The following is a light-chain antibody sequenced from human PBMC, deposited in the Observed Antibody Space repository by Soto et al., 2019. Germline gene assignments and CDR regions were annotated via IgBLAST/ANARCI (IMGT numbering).Light chain of an antibody. Sequence: QSALTQPASVSGSPGQPITISCSGTTTDVGSSDYVSWYQQHPGKAPELIIYEVTNRPSGVSHRFSGSKSGSTASLTISGLQPEDEADYYCCSYSTTNSPVVFGGGTKVTVL. CDR2: EVT. CDR1: TTDVGSSDY. J-gene: IGLJ3*02. V-gene: IGLV2-14*03. CDR3: CSYSTTNSPVV.